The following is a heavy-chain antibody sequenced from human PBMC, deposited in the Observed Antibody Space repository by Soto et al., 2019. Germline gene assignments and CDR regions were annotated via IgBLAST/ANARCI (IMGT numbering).Heavy chain of an antibody. Sequence: GSLSLSCAASGFTFGSYAMNWVRQAPGKGLEWVSAISSSGGSTYYTDSVKGRFTISRDNSKGTLYLQMNSLRGEDTAVYYCAKRYPYYFDYWGQGTLVTVSS. CDR2: ISSSGGST. V-gene: IGHV3-23*01. D-gene: IGHD2-2*02. CDR3: AKRYPYYFDY. CDR1: GFTFGSYA. J-gene: IGHJ4*02.